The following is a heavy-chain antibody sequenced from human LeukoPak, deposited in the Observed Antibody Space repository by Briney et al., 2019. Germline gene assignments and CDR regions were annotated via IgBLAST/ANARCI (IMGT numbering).Heavy chain of an antibody. J-gene: IGHJ4*02. CDR3: ARDRAGSVYYYGSGSYFFDY. CDR2: INYSGNT. V-gene: IGHV4-34*01. Sequence: PSETLSLTCAVYGVSFSGHYWSWIRQAPGKGLEWIGEINYSGNTKYNPSLKSRVTISRDTSKNQFSLKLSSVTAADTAVYYCARDRAGSVYYYGSGSYFFDYWGQGTLVTVSS. CDR1: GVSFSGHY. D-gene: IGHD3-10*01.